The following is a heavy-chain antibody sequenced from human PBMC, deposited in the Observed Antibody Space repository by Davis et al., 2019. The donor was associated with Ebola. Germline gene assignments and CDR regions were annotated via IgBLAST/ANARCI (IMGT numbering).Heavy chain of an antibody. V-gene: IGHV3-9*02. J-gene: IGHJ4*02. CDR2: ISWNGDNI. CDR1: GFTSGYYA. CDR3: VKGAGASAGILDY. Sequence: SLKISCAASGFTSGYYAMHWVRQAPQKGLAWVAGISWNGDNIGYADSVKGRFSISRDSAKNSLYLQMISLRPEDTALYYCVKGAGASAGILDYWGQGALVTVSS. D-gene: IGHD6-13*01.